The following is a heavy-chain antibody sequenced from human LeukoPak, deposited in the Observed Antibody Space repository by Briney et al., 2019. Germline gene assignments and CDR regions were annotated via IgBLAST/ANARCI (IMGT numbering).Heavy chain of an antibody. J-gene: IGHJ4*02. V-gene: IGHV4-34*01. D-gene: IGHD3-22*01. CDR2: INHSGST. CDR3: ARALNYYDSSGYGMIDY. CDR1: GGSFSGYY. Sequence: SETLSLTCAVYGGSFSGYYWSWIRQPPGKGLEWIGEINHSGSTNYNPSLKSRVTISVDTSKNQFSLKLSSVTAADTAVYYCARALNYYDSSGYGMIDYWGQGTLVTVSS.